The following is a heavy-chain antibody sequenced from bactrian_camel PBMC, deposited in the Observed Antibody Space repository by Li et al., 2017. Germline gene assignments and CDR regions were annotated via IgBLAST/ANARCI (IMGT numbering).Heavy chain of an antibody. CDR2: IATGSGNT. Sequence: VESGGGSVQAGGSLRLSCAASGHTYNRNCMAWFRQAPGKEREGVARIATGSGNTYYADSVKGRFTISRDNAKSTVSLRLSTLRTEDTARYFCGKAEFSYEWPVPSDDFTYRGQGTQVTVS. D-gene: IGHD1*01. CDR1: GHTYNRNC. CDR3: GKAEFSYEWPVPSDDFTY. J-gene: IGHJ4*01. V-gene: IGHV3S1*01.